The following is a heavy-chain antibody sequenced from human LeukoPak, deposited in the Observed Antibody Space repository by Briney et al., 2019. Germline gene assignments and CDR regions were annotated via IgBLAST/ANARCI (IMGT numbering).Heavy chain of an antibody. CDR3: ARGDYGDYWNYYYMDV. V-gene: IGHV3-7*04. D-gene: IGHD4-17*01. J-gene: IGHJ6*03. CDR2: IKQDGSEK. Sequence: GGSLRLSCAASGFTFSSYWMSWVRQAPGKGLEWVANIKQDGSEKYYVDSVKGRFTISRDNAKNSLYLQMNSLRAEDTAVYSCARGDYGDYWNYYYMDVWGKGTTVTVSS. CDR1: GFTFSSYW.